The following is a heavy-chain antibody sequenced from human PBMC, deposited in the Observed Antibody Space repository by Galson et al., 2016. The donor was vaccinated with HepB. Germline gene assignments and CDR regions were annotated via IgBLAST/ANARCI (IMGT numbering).Heavy chain of an antibody. CDR2: ISGKNGNT. J-gene: IGHJ4*02. D-gene: IGHD3-10*01. CDR1: GYTFTTYG. V-gene: IGHV1-18*01. Sequence: SVKVSCKASGYTFTTYGFSWVRQAPGQGLEWMGWISGKNGNTNYAQKFQGRVTMTTDTSTSTAYVELRSLRYDDTAVYYCAREGVWGVWGQGTLVTVSS. CDR3: AREGVWGV.